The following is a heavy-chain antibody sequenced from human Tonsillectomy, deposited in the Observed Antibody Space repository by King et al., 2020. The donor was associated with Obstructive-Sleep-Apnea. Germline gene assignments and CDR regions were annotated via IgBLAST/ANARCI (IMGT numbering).Heavy chain of an antibody. V-gene: IGHV3-30*04. CDR1: GFTFSTYT. CDR3: ARGNYNDYPLVYGMDV. CDR2: ISYDGGYK. D-gene: IGHD4-11*01. Sequence: VQLVESGGGVVQPGGSLKLSCAASGFTFSTYTMYWVRQAPGKGLEWVSLISYDGGYKFYADSVKGRFTISRDNSQNNLSLQMNSLRAEDTALYYCARGNYNDYPLVYGMDVWGQGTTVTVSS. J-gene: IGHJ6*02.